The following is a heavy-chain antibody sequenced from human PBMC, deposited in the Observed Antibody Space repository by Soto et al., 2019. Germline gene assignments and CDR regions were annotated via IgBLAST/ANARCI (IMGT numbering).Heavy chain of an antibody. CDR1: GGSISSGVYY. J-gene: IGHJ6*02. CDR3: ARGFADYFPDGNYFAMDV. D-gene: IGHD3-16*01. Sequence: QVQLQESGPGLVKPSQTLSLTCTVSGGSISSGVYYWSWVRQHPGKGLEWIGYIYATGSTYYNPSLQSRLTLSIDPSKNHFSLKLTSMTVADTAVYYCARGFADYFPDGNYFAMDVWGQGTTVTVSS. CDR2: IYATGST. V-gene: IGHV4-31*03.